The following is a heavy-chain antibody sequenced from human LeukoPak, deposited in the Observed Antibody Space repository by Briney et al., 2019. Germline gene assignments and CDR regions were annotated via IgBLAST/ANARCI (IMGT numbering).Heavy chain of an antibody. D-gene: IGHD3-9*01. J-gene: IGHJ4*02. CDR3: ARTVRYFDWSPHYFVY. CDR1: GFTFSSYS. Sequence: GGSLRLSCAASGFTFSSYSMNWVRQAPGKGLEWVSSISSSSSYIYYADSVKGRFTISRDSAKNSLYLQMNSLRAEDTAVYYCARTVRYFDWSPHYFVYWGQGTLVTVSS. CDR2: ISSSSSYI. V-gene: IGHV3-21*01.